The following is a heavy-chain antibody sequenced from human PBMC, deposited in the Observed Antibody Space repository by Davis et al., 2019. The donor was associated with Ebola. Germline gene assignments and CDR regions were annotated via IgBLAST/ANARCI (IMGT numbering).Heavy chain of an antibody. D-gene: IGHD2/OR15-2a*01. Sequence: GGSLRLSCAASGLSFSDHTMHWVRQAAGKGLEWVAFITYDASNTYYADSVKGRFTISRDNSKNTLYLQMNGLRVEDTAIYYCAKDNRNIWSEVWGQGTMVTVSS. J-gene: IGHJ3*01. V-gene: IGHV3-30-3*01. CDR2: ITYDASNT. CDR3: AKDNRNIWSEV. CDR1: GLSFSDHT.